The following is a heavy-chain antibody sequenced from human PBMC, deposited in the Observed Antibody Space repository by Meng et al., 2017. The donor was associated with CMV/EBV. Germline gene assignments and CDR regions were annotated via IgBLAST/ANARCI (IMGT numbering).Heavy chain of an antibody. CDR1: GGSISSSSYY. CDR2: INHSGST. V-gene: IGHV4-39*07. Sequence: GSLRLSCTVSGGSISSSSYYWGWIRQPPGKGLEWIGEINHSGSTNYNPSLKSRVTISVDTSKNQFSLKLSSVTAADTAVYYCARGPTYYYYYGMDVWGQGTTVTVSS. CDR3: ARGPTYYYYYGMDV. J-gene: IGHJ6*02.